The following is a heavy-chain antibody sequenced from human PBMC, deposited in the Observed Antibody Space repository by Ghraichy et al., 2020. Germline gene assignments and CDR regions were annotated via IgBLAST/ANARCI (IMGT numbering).Heavy chain of an antibody. V-gene: IGHV3-7*01. J-gene: IGHJ4*02. CDR3: VRDVRPPLGYSY. Sequence: GGSLRLSCAASGFTFSSYWMRWVRQAPGKGLEWVANIKHDGSERYYVDSVKGRFTISRDNARNSLFLQMSSLGAEDTAVYYCVRDVRPPLGYSYCGQGTLVTVSS. CDR2: IKHDGSER. CDR1: GFTFSSYW. D-gene: IGHD6-13*01.